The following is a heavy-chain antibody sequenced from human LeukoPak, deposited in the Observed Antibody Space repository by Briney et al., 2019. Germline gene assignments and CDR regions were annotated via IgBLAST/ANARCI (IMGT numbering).Heavy chain of an antibody. D-gene: IGHD3/OR15-3a*01. V-gene: IGHV1-18*01. CDR1: VYGFTSYG. J-gene: IGHJ6*02. CDR2: ISAYNCNT. Sequence: GASVTVFFKASVYGFTSYGISWVRQAPGQGLEWMGCISAYNCNTNYAQNLQRRVTMTTDTSTTTAYMELRSLRSADTAVYYCARGGPPYYYYGMDVWGQGTTVTVSS. CDR3: ARGGPPYYYYGMDV.